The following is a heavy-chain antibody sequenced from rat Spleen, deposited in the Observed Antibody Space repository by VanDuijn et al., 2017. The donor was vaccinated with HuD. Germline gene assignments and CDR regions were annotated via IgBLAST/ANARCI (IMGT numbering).Heavy chain of an antibody. CDR1: GFSLTSNS. CDR3: TCDGYY. J-gene: IGHJ2*01. D-gene: IGHD1-12*03. Sequence: QVQLKESGPGLVQPSQTLSLTCTVSGFSLTSNSFHWVRQPPGKGLEWMGGIWGDGSTDYNSALKSRLSISRDTSKSQIFLKMNSLQTDDTAMYFCTCDGYYWGQGVMVTVSS. CDR2: IWGDGST. V-gene: IGHV2-1*01.